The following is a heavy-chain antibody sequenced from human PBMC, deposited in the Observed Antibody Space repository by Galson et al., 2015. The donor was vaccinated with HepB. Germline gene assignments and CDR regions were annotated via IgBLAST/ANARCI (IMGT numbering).Heavy chain of an antibody. Sequence: SLRLSCAASGFTFSSYGMHWVRQAPGKGLEWVAVISYHGSNKYYADSVKGRFAISRDNPRNTVYLQMNYLRSEDTALYYCAKDLRTLAGAGRYWYFDLWGRGTLVTVSS. V-gene: IGHV3-30*18. J-gene: IGHJ2*01. CDR3: AKDLRTLAGAGRYWYFDL. D-gene: IGHD6-19*01. CDR2: ISYHGSNK. CDR1: GFTFSSYG.